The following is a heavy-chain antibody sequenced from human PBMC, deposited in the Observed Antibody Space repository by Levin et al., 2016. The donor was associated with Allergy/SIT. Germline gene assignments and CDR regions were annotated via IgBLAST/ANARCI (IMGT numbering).Heavy chain of an antibody. V-gene: IGHV4-59*01. CDR3: ARDLRAVAGYYYYYYMDV. Sequence: SETLSLTCTVSGGSISSYYWSWIRQPPGKGLEWIGYIYYSGSTNYNPSLKSRVTISVDTSKNQFSLKLSSVTAADTAVYYCARDLRAVAGYYYYYYMDVWGKGTTVTVSS. D-gene: IGHD6-19*01. CDR1: GGSISSYY. CDR2: IYYSGST. J-gene: IGHJ6*03.